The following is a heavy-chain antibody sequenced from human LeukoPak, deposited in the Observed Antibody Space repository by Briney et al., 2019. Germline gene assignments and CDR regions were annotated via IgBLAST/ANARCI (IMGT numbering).Heavy chain of an antibody. J-gene: IGHJ5*02. CDR1: GYTFTSYD. CDR2: MNPNSGNT. CDR3: ARGSGVADANWFDP. V-gene: IGHV1-8*01. D-gene: IGHD2-15*01. Sequence: ASVKVSCKASGYTFTSYDINWGRQATGQGLEWMGWMNPNSGNTGYAQKFQGRVTMTRNTSISTAYLELSSLRSEDTAVYYCARGSGVADANWFDPWGQGTLVTVSS.